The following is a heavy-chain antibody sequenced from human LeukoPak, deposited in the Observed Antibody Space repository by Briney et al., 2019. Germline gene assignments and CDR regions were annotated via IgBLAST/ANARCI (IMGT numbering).Heavy chain of an antibody. V-gene: IGHV4-34*01. CDR3: ARGTSWYRASPYYYYYYMDV. CDR2: INHSVST. Sequence: SETLSLTCAVYGGSFSGYYWSWIRQPPGKGLEWIGEINHSVSTNYNPSLKSRVTISVDTSKDQFSLKLSSVTAADTAVYYCARGTSWYRASPYYYYYYMDVWGKGTTVTVSS. D-gene: IGHD6-13*01. J-gene: IGHJ6*03. CDR1: GGSFSGYY.